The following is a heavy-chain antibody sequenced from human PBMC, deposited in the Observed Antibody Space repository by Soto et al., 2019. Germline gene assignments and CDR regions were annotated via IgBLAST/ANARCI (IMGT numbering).Heavy chain of an antibody. CDR3: PTGRRITIFGVVTSYYYYGMDV. CDR1: GGSFSGYY. J-gene: IGHJ6*02. Sequence: PSETLSLTCAVYGGSFSGYYWSWIRQPPGKGLEWIGEINHSGSTNYNPSLKSRVTISVDTSKNQFSLKLSSVIAADTAVYYCPTGRRITIFGVVTSYYYYGMDVWGQGTTVTVSS. V-gene: IGHV4-34*01. CDR2: INHSGST. D-gene: IGHD3-3*01.